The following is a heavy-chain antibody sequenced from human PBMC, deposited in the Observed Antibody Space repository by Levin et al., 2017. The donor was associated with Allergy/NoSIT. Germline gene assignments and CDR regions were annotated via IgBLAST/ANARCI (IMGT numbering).Heavy chain of an antibody. CDR2: IQSGGST. V-gene: IGHV3-53*01. CDR3: ARGGALDY. D-gene: IGHD6-25*01. J-gene: IGHJ4*02. Sequence: LSLTCAASGFTVSSHYMSWVRQAPGKGLEWVSIIQSGGSTYYADSVKGRFTISRDNSKNTVYLQMNSLRADDAAVYYCARGGALDYWGQGTLVTVSS. CDR1: GFTVSSHY.